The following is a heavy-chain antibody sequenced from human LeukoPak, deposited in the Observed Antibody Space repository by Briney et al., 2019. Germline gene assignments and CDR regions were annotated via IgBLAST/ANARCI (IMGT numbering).Heavy chain of an antibody. V-gene: IGHV3-30*18. D-gene: IGHD5-24*01. CDR3: AKDPVVEMATINAAPPPYYFDY. J-gene: IGHJ4*02. Sequence: GGSLRLSCAASGFTFSSYGMHWVRQAPGNGLEWVAVISYDGSNKYYGDSMKGRFTISRDNSKNTLYLQMDSLRAEDTAVYYRAKDPVVEMATINAAPPPYYFDYWGQGTLVTVSS. CDR1: GFTFSSYG. CDR2: ISYDGSNK.